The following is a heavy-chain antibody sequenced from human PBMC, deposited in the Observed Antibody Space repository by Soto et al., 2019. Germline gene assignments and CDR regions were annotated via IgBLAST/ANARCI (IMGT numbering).Heavy chain of an antibody. D-gene: IGHD6-6*01. CDR3: ARWYEYSSSHGRFDY. J-gene: IGHJ4*02. Sequence: QVQLVQSGAEVKKPGSSVKVSCKASGGTFSSYAISWVRQAPGQGLEWMGGIIPIFGTANYAQKFQGRVTINADESTSTAYMEMSSLRSEDTSVYYCARWYEYSSSHGRFDYWVQGTLVTVSS. CDR2: IIPIFGTA. CDR1: GGTFSSYA. V-gene: IGHV1-69*01.